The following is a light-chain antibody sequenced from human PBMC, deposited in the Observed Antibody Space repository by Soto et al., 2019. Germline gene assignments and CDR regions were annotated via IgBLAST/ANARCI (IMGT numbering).Light chain of an antibody. Sequence: EIVLTQSPGTLSLSPGERATLSCRASQSIASSYLAWYQQRPGQAPRLLVSGTSSRATGIPDRFSGSGSGTDFTLTITRLEPEDFAVYYCQPYGTSPFTFGPGTKVHIK. CDR1: QSIASSY. J-gene: IGKJ3*01. CDR3: QPYGTSPFT. V-gene: IGKV3-20*01. CDR2: GTS.